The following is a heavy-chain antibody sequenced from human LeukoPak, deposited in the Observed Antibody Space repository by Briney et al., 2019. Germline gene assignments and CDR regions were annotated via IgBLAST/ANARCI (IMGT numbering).Heavy chain of an antibody. J-gene: IGHJ4*02. V-gene: IGHV4-59*01. CDR3: ARGLGSNDY. D-gene: IGHD1-26*01. Sequence: SETLSLTCTVSGGSISGYYWSWIRQPSGKGLEWIGYIYYSGSTNYNPSLKSRVTISVDTPKNQFSLKLSSVTAADTAVYYCARGLGSNDYWGQGTLVTVSS. CDR1: GGSISGYY. CDR2: IYYSGST.